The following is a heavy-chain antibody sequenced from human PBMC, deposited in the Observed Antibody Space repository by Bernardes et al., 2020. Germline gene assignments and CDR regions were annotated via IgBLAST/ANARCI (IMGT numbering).Heavy chain of an antibody. Sequence: SETLSLTCTVSGGSISSYYWSWIRQPPGKGLEWIGYIYYSGSTNYNPSLKSRVTISVDTSKNQFSLKLSSVTAADTAVYYCASSRSFPNGRYYYYYYYMDVWGKGTTVTVSS. V-gene: IGHV4-59*01. CDR3: ASSRSFPNGRYYYYYYYMDV. CDR2: IYYSGST. D-gene: IGHD3-3*01. J-gene: IGHJ6*03. CDR1: GGSISSYY.